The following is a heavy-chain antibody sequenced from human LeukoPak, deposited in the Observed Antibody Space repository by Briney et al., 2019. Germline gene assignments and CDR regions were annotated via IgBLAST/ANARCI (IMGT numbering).Heavy chain of an antibody. CDR1: GFTLTTYW. D-gene: IGHD6-19*01. V-gene: IGHV3-7*01. CDR3: ARDGIAVAGPYYYYYMDV. Sequence: PGGSLRPSCAASGFTLTTYWMTWVRQAPGKGREWLANIKQDGSEKYYVDSVKGRFTISRDNAKNSLYLQMNSLRAEDTAVYYCARDGIAVAGPYYYYYMDVWGKGTTVTVSS. J-gene: IGHJ6*03. CDR2: IKQDGSEK.